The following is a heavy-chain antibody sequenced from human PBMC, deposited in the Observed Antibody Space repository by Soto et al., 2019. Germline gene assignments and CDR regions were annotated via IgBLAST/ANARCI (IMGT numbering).Heavy chain of an antibody. CDR3: AKEGATVTNNAYFDY. V-gene: IGHV1-18*01. CDR1: GYTFTSHG. D-gene: IGHD4-17*01. J-gene: IGHJ4*02. CDR2: ISAYNGNT. Sequence: ASVKVSCKASGYTFTSHGISWVRKAPGQGLEWMGWISAYNGNTNYAQKLQGRVTMTTDTSTSTAYMELRSLTSDDTAVYYCAKEGATVTNNAYFDYWGQGTLVTVSS.